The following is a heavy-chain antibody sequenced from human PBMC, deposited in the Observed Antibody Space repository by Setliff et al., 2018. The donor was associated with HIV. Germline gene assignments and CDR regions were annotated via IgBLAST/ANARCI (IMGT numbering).Heavy chain of an antibody. Sequence: TLSLTCTVSGGSLRSYYWSWIRQSPGKALEWLALIYWDDDKRYNPSLESRLTITKDTSKNHVVLTMTNVDPDDTGTYYCAHRPYNSPNWFDPWGQGTLVTVSS. J-gene: IGHJ5*02. CDR1: GGSLRSYYWS. CDR3: AHRPYNSPNWFDP. V-gene: IGHV2-5*02. D-gene: IGHD1-20*01. CDR2: IYWDDDK.